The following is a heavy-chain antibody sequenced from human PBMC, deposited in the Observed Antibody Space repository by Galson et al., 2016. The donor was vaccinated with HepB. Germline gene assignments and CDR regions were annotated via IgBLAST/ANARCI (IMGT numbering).Heavy chain of an antibody. Sequence: SLRLSCAASGFTFSNHGMHWVRQAPGKGLEWVALISYDGSNTYYADSIKGRFTISRDNGLNTLFLQMNSLRVEDTAIHYCARGVLRFLEWGNGLDVWGQGTTVTVSS. CDR2: ISYDGSNT. CDR3: ARGVLRFLEWGNGLDV. D-gene: IGHD3-3*01. V-gene: IGHV3-30*19. J-gene: IGHJ6*02. CDR1: GFTFSNHG.